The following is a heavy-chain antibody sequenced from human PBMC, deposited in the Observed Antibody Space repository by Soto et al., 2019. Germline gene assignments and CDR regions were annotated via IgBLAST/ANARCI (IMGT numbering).Heavy chain of an antibody. V-gene: IGHV4-4*07. CDR3: ARGGTYYLDS. D-gene: IGHD1-26*01. CDR1: GASISDFY. CDR2: IYTRGST. Sequence: SETLSLTCPVSGASISDFYWSWIRQSADNRLEWIGRIYTRGSTDYNPSLKSRVTISIDTSKNQLSLRLTSVTAADTAVYYCARGGTYYLDSWGQGTLVTVSS. J-gene: IGHJ4*02.